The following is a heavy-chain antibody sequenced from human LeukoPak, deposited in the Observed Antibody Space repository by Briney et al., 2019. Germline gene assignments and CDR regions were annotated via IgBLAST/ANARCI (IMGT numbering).Heavy chain of an antibody. D-gene: IGHD3-10*01. CDR2: IVDSGNNK. CDR3: WTFYYGSGSLYFFDY. V-gene: IGHV3-48*03. J-gene: IGHJ4*02. Sequence: GGSLRLSCAASGFTFSNYEMNWVRQAPGKGLEWVAYIVDSGNNKQYADSVRGRFTISRDNAKNSLYLQMNSLRAEDTAVYYCWTFYYGSGSLYFFDYWGQGTLVTVSS. CDR1: GFTFSNYE.